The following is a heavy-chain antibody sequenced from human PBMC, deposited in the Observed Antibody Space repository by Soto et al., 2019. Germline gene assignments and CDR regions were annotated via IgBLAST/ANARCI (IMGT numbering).Heavy chain of an antibody. CDR3: AKLGGVTDY. J-gene: IGHJ4*02. Sequence: QVQLVESGGGVVQPGRSLRLSCAASGFTFSSYGMHWVRQAPGKGLEWVAVISYDGSNKYYADSVKGRFTISRDNSKNTLYLQMNSLRAEDTAVYYCAKLGGVTDYWGQGTLVTVSS. CDR1: GFTFSSYG. D-gene: IGHD2-21*02. V-gene: IGHV3-30*18. CDR2: ISYDGSNK.